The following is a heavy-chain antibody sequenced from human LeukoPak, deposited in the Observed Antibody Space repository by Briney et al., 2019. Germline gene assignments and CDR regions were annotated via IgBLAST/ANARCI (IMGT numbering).Heavy chain of an antibody. CDR2: ISSSGSTI. D-gene: IGHD3-22*01. CDR1: GFTFSDYY. V-gene: IGHV3-11*01. Sequence: GGSLRLSCAASGFTFSDYYMSWVRQAPGKGLEWVSHISSSGSTIYYADSVKGRFTISRDNAKNSLYLQMNSLRAEDTAVYYCAREGYYDSSGYHLDYWGQGTLVTVSS. CDR3: AREGYYDSSGYHLDY. J-gene: IGHJ4*02.